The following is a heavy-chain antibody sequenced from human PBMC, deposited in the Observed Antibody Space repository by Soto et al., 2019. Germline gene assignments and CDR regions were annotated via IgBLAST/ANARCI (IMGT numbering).Heavy chain of an antibody. J-gene: IGHJ3*02. D-gene: IGHD3-10*01. CDR1: GGYISGYY. CDR2: LYFSGST. CDR3: AREVRGFDT. V-gene: IGHV4-59*01. Sequence: NPSETLSLTCNVYGGYISGYYWSWIRQPPGKGLEWIGYLYFSGSTKYNPSLKSRVTISVDTSKNQFSLKLDSVTAADTAVYYCAREVRGFDTWGQGTMVTVSS.